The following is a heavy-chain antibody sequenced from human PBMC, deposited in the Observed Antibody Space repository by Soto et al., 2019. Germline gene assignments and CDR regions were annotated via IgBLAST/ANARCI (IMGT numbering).Heavy chain of an antibody. D-gene: IGHD2-21*01. CDR1: GGSISNFF. V-gene: IGHV4-59*12. CDR3: ARIPSP. J-gene: IGHJ5*02. CDR2: IYHNGNT. Sequence: SETLSLTCTVSGGSISNFFWSWIRQPPGKGLEWVGFIYHNGNTNYNPSLKSRVTISVDRSKNQFSLKLSSVTAADTAVYYCARIPSPWGQGTLVTVSS.